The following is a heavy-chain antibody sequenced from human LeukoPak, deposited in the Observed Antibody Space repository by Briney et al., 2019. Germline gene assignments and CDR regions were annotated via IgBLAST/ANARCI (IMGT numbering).Heavy chain of an antibody. Sequence: AETLSLTCTVSGGSFSSSSYYWGWIRQPPGKGREWIGSIYYSGSTYYNPSLKSRVTISVDTSKNQFSLKLSSVTAADTAVYYCARIEFSPYNWFDPWGQGTLVTVSS. CDR1: GGSFSSSSYY. D-gene: IGHD3-3*02. CDR2: IYYSGST. CDR3: ARIEFSPYNWFDP. V-gene: IGHV4-39*01. J-gene: IGHJ5*02.